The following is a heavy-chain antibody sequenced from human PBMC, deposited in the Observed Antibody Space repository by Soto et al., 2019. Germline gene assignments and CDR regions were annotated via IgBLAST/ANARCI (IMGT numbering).Heavy chain of an antibody. J-gene: IGHJ6*02. D-gene: IGHD5-12*01. CDR1: GYSFTSYW. V-gene: IGHV5-51*01. CDR3: ARHGGYVLPYYDYGMDV. CDR2: IYPGDSDT. Sequence: EVQLVQSGAEVKKPGESLKISCRGSGYSFTSYWIGWVRQMPGKGLEWMGIIYPGDSDTRSSPSFQGQVTISAATSLSTAYLQWSSLKASDTAMYYCARHGGYVLPYYDYGMDVWGQGTTVTVSS.